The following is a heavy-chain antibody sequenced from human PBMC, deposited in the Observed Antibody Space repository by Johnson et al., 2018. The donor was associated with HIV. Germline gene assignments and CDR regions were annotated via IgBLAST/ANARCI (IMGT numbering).Heavy chain of an antibody. D-gene: IGHD3-22*01. CDR2: LYSGGST. V-gene: IGHV3-53*01. CDR3: ARDRNYYDSSAQGAFDI. CDR1: GFTVSSNY. J-gene: IGHJ3*02. Sequence: VQLVESGGGLIQPGGSLRLSCAASGFTVSSNYMSWVRQAPGKGLAWVSVLYSGGSTYYADSVKGRSTIARDNSKNTLYLQMNSLRAEDTAVYYCARDRNYYDSSAQGAFDIWGQGTMVTVSS.